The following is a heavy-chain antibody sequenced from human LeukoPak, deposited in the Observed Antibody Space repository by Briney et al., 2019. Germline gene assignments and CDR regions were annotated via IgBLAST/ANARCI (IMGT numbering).Heavy chain of an antibody. CDR1: GGTFSSYA. D-gene: IGHD6-13*01. V-gene: IGHV1-69*13. Sequence: SVKVSCKASGGTFSSYAISWVRQAPGQGLEWMGGIIPIFGTANYAQKFQGRVTITADESTSTAYMELSSLRSEDTAVHYCARDKAAAGTGFDYWGQGTLVTVSS. J-gene: IGHJ4*02. CDR3: ARDKAAAGTGFDY. CDR2: IIPIFGTA.